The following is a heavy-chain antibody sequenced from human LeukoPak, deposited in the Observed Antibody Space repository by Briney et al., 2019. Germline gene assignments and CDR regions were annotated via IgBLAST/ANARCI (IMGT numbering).Heavy chain of an antibody. J-gene: IGHJ4*02. D-gene: IGHD3-3*01. CDR1: GFTFSDYY. CDR3: ARTSSPYYDFWSGHLDLDY. Sequence: KTGGSLRLSCAASGFTFSDYYMSWIRQAPGKGLEWVSYISSSGSTIYYADSVKGRFTISRDNAKNSLYLQMNSLRAEDTAVYYCARTSSPYYDFWSGHLDLDYWGQGTLVTVSS. V-gene: IGHV3-11*01. CDR2: ISSSGSTI.